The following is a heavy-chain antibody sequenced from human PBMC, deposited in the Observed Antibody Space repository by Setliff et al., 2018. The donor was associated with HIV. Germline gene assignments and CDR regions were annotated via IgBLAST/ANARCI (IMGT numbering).Heavy chain of an antibody. Sequence: SETLSLTCTVSGDSLIGFYWGWIRQPPGEGPEWIGHISSSGSTNYSPSLRSRVIMSVDTSQNLFSLILTSVTAADTAVYYCARGLTSRRGNWFDPWGQVTLVTVSS. J-gene: IGHJ5*02. CDR1: GDSLIGFY. CDR3: ARGLTSRRGNWFDP. D-gene: IGHD3-10*01. CDR2: ISSSGST. V-gene: IGHV4-59*01.